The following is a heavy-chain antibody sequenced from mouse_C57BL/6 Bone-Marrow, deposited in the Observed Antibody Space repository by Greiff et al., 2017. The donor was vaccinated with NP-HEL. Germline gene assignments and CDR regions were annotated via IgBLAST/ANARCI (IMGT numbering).Heavy chain of an antibody. V-gene: IGHV1-7*01. CDR2: INPSSGYT. Sequence: QVQLQQSGAELAKPGASVKLSCKASGYTFTSYWMHWVKQRPGQGLEWIGYINPSSGYTKYNQKFKDKATLTADKSSSTASMQLSSLTYEDSAVYYCAILSRPLYAMDYWGQGTSVTVSS. D-gene: IGHD1-1*01. CDR3: AILSRPLYAMDY. J-gene: IGHJ4*01. CDR1: GYTFTSYW.